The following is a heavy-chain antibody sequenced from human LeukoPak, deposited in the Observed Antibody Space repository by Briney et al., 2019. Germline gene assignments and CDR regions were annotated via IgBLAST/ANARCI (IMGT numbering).Heavy chain of an antibody. CDR3: AKDPSRLNTVIDY. Sequence: GGSLRPSCAASGFTFSSYGMHWVRQAPGKGLEWVAFIRYDGSNKYYADSVKGRFTISRDNSKNTLYLQMNSLRAEDTAVYYCAKDPSRLNTVIDYWGQGTLVTVS. V-gene: IGHV3-30*02. D-gene: IGHD4/OR15-4a*01. CDR1: GFTFSSYG. CDR2: IRYDGSNK. J-gene: IGHJ4*02.